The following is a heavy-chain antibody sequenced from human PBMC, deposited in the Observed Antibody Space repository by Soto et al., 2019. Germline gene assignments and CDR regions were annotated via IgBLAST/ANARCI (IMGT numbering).Heavy chain of an antibody. V-gene: IGHV4-34*01. CDR2: INHSGTT. CDR3: ASYHYLDLWTGSRHYMDV. D-gene: IGHD3-9*01. CDR1: GGSLSGYY. Sequence: QVHLEQWGAGLLNPSETLSLTCAVYGGSLSGYYWSWVRQSPGKGLEWIGEINHSGTTNYNPSLNTRVTTSADTPKHQFSLRLSSVTAADSAVYYCASYHYLDLWTGSRHYMDVWGRGTTVTVSS. J-gene: IGHJ6*03.